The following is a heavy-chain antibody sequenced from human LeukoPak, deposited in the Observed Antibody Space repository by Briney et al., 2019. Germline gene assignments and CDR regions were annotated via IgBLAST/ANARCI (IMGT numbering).Heavy chain of an antibody. J-gene: IGHJ5*02. CDR2: INPNSGVT. Sequence: ASVKVSCKASGYXFTSYYIHWVRQAPGQGLEWMGWINPNSGVTNYAQKFQGRVIMTRDTSISTVYMDLSSLRSDDTALYYCARGGGFYNDYFDPWGQGTLVTVSS. CDR1: GYXFTSYY. V-gene: IGHV1-2*02. CDR3: ARGGGFYNDYFDP. D-gene: IGHD3-9*01.